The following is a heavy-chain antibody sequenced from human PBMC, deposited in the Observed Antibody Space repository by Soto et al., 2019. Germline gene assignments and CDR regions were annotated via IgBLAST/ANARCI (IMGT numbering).Heavy chain of an antibody. D-gene: IGHD3-10*01. CDR1: GGYISNYY. V-gene: IGHV4-59*08. CDR3: ARQGFGALHGRVAV. J-gene: IGHJ6*02. Sequence: QVPLQESGPGLVKPSETLSRSCTVSGGYISNYYWSWFLQTPGKGLEWIGYVHDSWGSYYNPSLKILVAISRDTTKSQCTLKPPSVTATDTVVYYCARQGFGALHGRVAVWGQGPTVTVSS. CDR2: VHDSWGS.